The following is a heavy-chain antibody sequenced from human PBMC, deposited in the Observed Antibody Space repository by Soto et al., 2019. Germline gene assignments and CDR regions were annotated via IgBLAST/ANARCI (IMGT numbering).Heavy chain of an antibody. V-gene: IGHV3-23*01. CDR3: AKDRSDYYYDSSAYFDY. CDR2: ISGSGGST. CDR1: GFTFSSYA. J-gene: IGHJ4*02. D-gene: IGHD3-22*01. Sequence: GGSLRLSCAASGFTFSSYAMSWVRQAPGKGLEWVSAISGSGGSTYYADSVKGRFTISRDNYKNTLYLQMNSLRAEDTAVYYCAKDRSDYYYDSSAYFDYWGQGTLVTVSS.